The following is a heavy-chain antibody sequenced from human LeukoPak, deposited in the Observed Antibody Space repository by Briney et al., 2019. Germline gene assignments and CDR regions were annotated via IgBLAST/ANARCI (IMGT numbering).Heavy chain of an antibody. CDR2: ISPDSGRT. D-gene: IGHD5-24*01. V-gene: IGHV1-2*02. J-gene: IGHJ4*02. CDR3: ARDTRSSYLQCYFDY. Sequence: ASVKVSCKASGYTFTDYYMHWVRQAPGQGLEWIGWISPDSGRTGFAQKFQGRVTMTRDTSISTAYMELSRLGYDDTAVYYCARDTRSSYLQCYFDYWGQGTLVTVSS. CDR1: GYTFTDYY.